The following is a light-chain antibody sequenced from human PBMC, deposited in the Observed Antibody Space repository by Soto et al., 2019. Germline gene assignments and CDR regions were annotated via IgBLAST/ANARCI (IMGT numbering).Light chain of an antibody. Sequence: VLTEPASVSGSRGQSFTISCTGTSSDVGGYNYVSWYQQHPGKAPKLMIYDVSNRPPGVSNRFSGSKSGNTASLTISVLQAEDEADYYCSSYTSSSTLVFGTGTKVTVL. CDR1: SSDVGGYNY. CDR2: DVS. J-gene: IGLJ1*01. V-gene: IGLV2-14*01. CDR3: SSYTSSSTLV.